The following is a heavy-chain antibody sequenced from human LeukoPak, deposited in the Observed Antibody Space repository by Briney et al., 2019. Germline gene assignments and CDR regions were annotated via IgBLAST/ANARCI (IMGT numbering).Heavy chain of an antibody. CDR1: GFTFSSYS. CDR2: ISSSSSTI. V-gene: IGHV3-48*01. Sequence: PGGSLRLSCAASGFTFSSYSMNWVRQAPGKGLEWVSYISSSSSTIYYADSVKGRFTISRDNSKNTLYLQMNSLRAEDTAVYYCASHLANWNYGLEAFDIWGQGTMVTVSS. D-gene: IGHD1-7*01. J-gene: IGHJ3*02. CDR3: ASHLANWNYGLEAFDI.